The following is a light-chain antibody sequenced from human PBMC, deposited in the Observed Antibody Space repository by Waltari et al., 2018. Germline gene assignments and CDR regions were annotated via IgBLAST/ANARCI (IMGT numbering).Light chain of an antibody. Sequence: DIQLTQSPSFLSASVGDRVTITCRASQGMSSDLAWYQNKPGRAPKLLIYDASTLQGGVPSRFSGSASDTEFTLTISSLQPEDFATYYCQQYYRYPPVTFGQGTRLEIK. CDR1: QGMSSD. V-gene: IGKV1-9*01. J-gene: IGKJ5*01. CDR3: QQYYRYPPVT. CDR2: DAS.